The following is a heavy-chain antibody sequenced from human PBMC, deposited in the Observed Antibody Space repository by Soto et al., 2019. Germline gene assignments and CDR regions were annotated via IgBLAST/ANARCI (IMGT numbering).Heavy chain of an antibody. D-gene: IGHD3-9*01. CDR2: INHSGST. CDR3: ARGKTHPLRYFDWFPATTFDY. J-gene: IGHJ4*02. Sequence: SETPALSCAVYGGSFSGYYWSWIRQPPGKGLEWIGEINHSGSTNYNPSLKSRVTISVDTSKNQFSLKLSSVTAADTAVYYCARGKTHPLRYFDWFPATTFDYWGQGTLVTVSS. CDR1: GGSFSGYY. V-gene: IGHV4-34*01.